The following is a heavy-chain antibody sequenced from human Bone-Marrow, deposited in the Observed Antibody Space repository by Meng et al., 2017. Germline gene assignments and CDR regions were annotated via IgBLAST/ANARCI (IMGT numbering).Heavy chain of an antibody. V-gene: IGHV3-23*01. J-gene: IGHJ3*02. CDR1: GFTFSSYA. Sequence: GESLKISCAASGFTFSSYAMSWVRQAPGKGLEWVSAISGSGGSTYYAASVKGRFTISRDNSKNTLYLQMNSLRAEDTSVYYCAKVGEPLYCSGGSCSDVSAFDIWGQGTRVTVSS. CDR2: ISGSGGST. D-gene: IGHD2-15*01. CDR3: AKVGEPLYCSGGSCSDVSAFDI.